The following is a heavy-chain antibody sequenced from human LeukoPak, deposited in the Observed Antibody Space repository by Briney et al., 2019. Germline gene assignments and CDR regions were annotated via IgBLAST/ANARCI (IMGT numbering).Heavy chain of an antibody. J-gene: IGHJ4*02. Sequence: SGTLSLTCTVSGASISSGDYYWSWIRQPPGKGLEWIGYIYYSGTTNYNPSLKTRVTISVDTSKNQFSLKLSSVTAADTAVYYCARGPNYVWGSYRYFDYWGQGILVTVSS. D-gene: IGHD3-16*02. V-gene: IGHV4-30-4*01. CDR3: ARGPNYVWGSYRYFDY. CDR2: IYYSGTT. CDR1: GASISSGDYY.